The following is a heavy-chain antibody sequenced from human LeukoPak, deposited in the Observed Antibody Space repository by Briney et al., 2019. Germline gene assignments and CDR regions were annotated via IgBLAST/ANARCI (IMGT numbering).Heavy chain of an antibody. J-gene: IGHJ4*02. CDR1: GFTFSSYS. Sequence: PGGFLRLSCAASGFTFSSYSMNWVRQAPGKGLEWVSYISSSSSTIYYADSVKGRFTISRDNAKNSLYLQMNSLRAEDTAVYYCARAYDILTGGDFDYWGQGTLVTVSS. V-gene: IGHV3-48*01. CDR3: ARAYDILTGGDFDY. CDR2: ISSSSSTI. D-gene: IGHD3-9*01.